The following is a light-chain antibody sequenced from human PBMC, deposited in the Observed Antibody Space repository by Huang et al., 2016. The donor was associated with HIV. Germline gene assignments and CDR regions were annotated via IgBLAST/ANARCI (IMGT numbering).Light chain of an antibody. V-gene: IGKV3-11*01. J-gene: IGKJ4*01. Sequence: EIVLTQSPATLSWSPGERATLSCRASQSVRTYLSWYPQKPGQAPTLLIYDASHRATGIPARFSGSGSGTDFTLTISNLQSEDFAVYYCQQRSAWPLTFGGGTKVEI. CDR2: DAS. CDR3: QQRSAWPLT. CDR1: QSVRTY.